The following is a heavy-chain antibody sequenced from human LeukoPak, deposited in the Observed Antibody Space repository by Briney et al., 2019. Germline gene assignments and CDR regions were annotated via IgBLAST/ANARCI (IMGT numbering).Heavy chain of an antibody. Sequence: GGSLRLSCAASGFTFSNYWMHWVRQAPGKGLVWVSRINSDGINTSYADSVKGRFTISRDNSKNSLYLQMNSLRVEDTAMYYCARENDADFDYWGQGTRVTVSS. CDR1: GFTFSNYW. CDR3: ARENDADFDY. J-gene: IGHJ4*02. V-gene: IGHV3-74*01. CDR2: INSDGINT.